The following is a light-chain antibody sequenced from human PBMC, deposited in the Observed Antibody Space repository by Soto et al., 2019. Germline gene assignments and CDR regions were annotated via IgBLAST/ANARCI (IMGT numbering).Light chain of an antibody. J-gene: IGLJ2*01. CDR3: SSYTSRSTVL. CDR2: DVN. CDR1: SSDVGGYNY. Sequence: QSALTQPASVSGSPGQSFTISCTGTSSDVGGYNYVSWYQQHPGKAPKLMIYDVNTRPSGVSNRFSGSKSGNTASLTISGLQAEDEADYYCSSYTSRSTVLFGGGTKLTVL. V-gene: IGLV2-14*03.